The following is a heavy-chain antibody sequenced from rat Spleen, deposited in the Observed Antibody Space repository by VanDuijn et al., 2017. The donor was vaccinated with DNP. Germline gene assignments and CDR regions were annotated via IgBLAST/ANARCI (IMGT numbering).Heavy chain of an antibody. D-gene: IGHD1-11*01. CDR1: AYSITTNY. V-gene: IGHV3-1*01. Sequence: EVQLQESGPGLVKPSQSLSLTCSVTAYSITTNYWGWIRKFPGNKMEWVGHISYSGSTSYNPSLKSRISITRDTSKNQFFLHLNSVTTEDTATYYCARWRIGPHYFDSWGQGVMVTVSS. CDR3: ARWRIGPHYFDS. J-gene: IGHJ2*01. CDR2: ISYSGST.